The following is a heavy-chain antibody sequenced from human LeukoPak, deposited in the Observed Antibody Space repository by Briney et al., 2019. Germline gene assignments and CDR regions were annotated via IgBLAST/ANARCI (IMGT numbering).Heavy chain of an antibody. D-gene: IGHD2-2*02. V-gene: IGHV1-18*01. CDR3: ARSEVVPAAISYFDY. J-gene: IGHJ4*02. CDR1: GYTFTIYG. CDR2: ISAYNGNT. Sequence: ASVKVSFKASGYTFTIYGISWVRQAPGQGGEWMGWISAYNGNTNYAQKLQGRVTMTTDTSTSTAYMELRSLRSDDTAVYYCARSEVVPAAISYFDYWGQGTLVTVSS.